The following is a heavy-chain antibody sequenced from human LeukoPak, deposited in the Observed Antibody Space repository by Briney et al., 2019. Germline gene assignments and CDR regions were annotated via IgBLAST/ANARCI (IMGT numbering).Heavy chain of an antibody. CDR2: IYSGGSA. V-gene: IGHV3-66*01. CDR3: ARRGSSSWGFDY. CDR1: GFTFSSYS. D-gene: IGHD6-13*01. J-gene: IGHJ4*02. Sequence: GGSLRLSCAASGFTFSSYSMNWVRQAPGKGLEWVSVIYSGGSAYYADSVKGRFTISRDNSKNTLYLQMNSLRAEDTAVYYCARRGSSSWGFDYWGQGTLVTVSS.